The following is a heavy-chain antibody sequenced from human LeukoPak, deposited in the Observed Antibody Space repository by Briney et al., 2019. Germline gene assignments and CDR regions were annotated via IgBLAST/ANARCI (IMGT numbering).Heavy chain of an antibody. CDR1: GGSISSSSYY. J-gene: IGHJ4*02. D-gene: IGHD3-16*01. V-gene: IGHV4-39*07. CDR2: IYYSGST. CDR3: ASYPIFWGTAGFDY. Sequence: KPSETLSLTCTVSGGSISSSSYYWGWIRQPPGKGLEWIGSIYYSGSTNYNPSLKSRVTISVDTSKNQFSLKLSSVTAADTAVYYCASYPIFWGTAGFDYWGQGTLVTVSS.